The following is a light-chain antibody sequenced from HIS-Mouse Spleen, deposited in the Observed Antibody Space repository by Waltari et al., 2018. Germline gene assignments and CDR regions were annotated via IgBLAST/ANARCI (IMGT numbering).Light chain of an antibody. CDR1: KLGDKY. J-gene: IGLJ3*02. V-gene: IGLV3-1*01. CDR3: QAWDSSVWV. Sequence: SYELTQPPSVSVSPGQTASITCSGDKLGDKYACWYQQKPGQSPVLVIYQDSKRPSGIPARFSGSNSGNTANLTISGTQAMDEADYYCQAWDSSVWVFGGGTKLTVL. CDR2: QDS.